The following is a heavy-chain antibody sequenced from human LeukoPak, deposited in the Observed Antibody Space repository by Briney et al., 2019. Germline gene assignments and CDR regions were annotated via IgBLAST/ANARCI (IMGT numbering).Heavy chain of an antibody. Sequence: GGSLRLSCAASGFTFSSYWMSWVRQAPGKGLEWVANIKQDGSEKYYVDSVKGRFTISRDNAKNSLYLQMNSMRAEDTAVYYCARDRSITMVRGVTPNGYWGQGTIVTVSS. V-gene: IGHV3-7*01. J-gene: IGHJ4*02. CDR1: GFTFSSYW. D-gene: IGHD3-10*01. CDR3: ARDRSITMVRGVTPNGY. CDR2: IKQDGSEK.